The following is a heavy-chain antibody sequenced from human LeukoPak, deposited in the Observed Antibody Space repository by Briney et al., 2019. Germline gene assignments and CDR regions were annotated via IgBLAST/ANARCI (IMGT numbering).Heavy chain of an antibody. D-gene: IGHD1/OR15-1a*01. CDR3: ARDVEHRNWFDP. Sequence: GGSLRLSCAASGFILSSYSMNWVRQAPGKGLEWVSSISSSNNYMYYADSVKGRFTISRDNAKNLLYLQMNSLRAEDTAVYYCARDVEHRNWFDPWGQGTLVTVSS. J-gene: IGHJ5*02. CDR1: GFILSSYS. V-gene: IGHV3-21*01. CDR2: ISSSNNYM.